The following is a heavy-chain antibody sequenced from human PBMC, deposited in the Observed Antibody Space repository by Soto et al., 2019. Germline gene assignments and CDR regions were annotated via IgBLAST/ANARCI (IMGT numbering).Heavy chain of an antibody. CDR2: INTSGGST. Sequence: EVQLWESGGDLVQPGGSLRLSCAASGFTFWSYAMSWVRQAPGKGLEWVSTINTSGGSTYYADSVQGRFTISRDNSKRTLYLQMNSLRAEDTAVYYCAKDRAASLPYYDLSFDPWGQGTLVIVSS. CDR3: AKDRAASLPYYDLSFDP. J-gene: IGHJ5*02. D-gene: IGHD3-3*01. V-gene: IGHV3-23*01. CDR1: GFTFWSYA.